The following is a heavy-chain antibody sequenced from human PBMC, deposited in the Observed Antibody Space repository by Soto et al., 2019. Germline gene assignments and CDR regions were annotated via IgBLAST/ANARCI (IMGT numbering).Heavy chain of an antibody. Sequence: PSETLSLTCTVSGGSISSDNYYWTWIRQHPGKGLEWIGYIYYSGSTYYNPSLKSRVAISLQTSKNQFSLKLSSVTAADTAVYYCARVEGSSPTKIHFDYWGQGTLVTVSS. V-gene: IGHV4-31*03. J-gene: IGHJ4*02. CDR3: ARVEGSSPTKIHFDY. D-gene: IGHD6-6*01. CDR2: IYYSGST. CDR1: GGSISSDNYY.